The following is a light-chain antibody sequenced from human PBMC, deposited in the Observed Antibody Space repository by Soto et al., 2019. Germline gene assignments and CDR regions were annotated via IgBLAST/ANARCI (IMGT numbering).Light chain of an antibody. CDR2: DAS. CDR3: QQYHSHPVT. Sequence: DIQMTQSPSSLSASVGDRVTITCRASQDINSHLAWCQQKPGKAPKSLISDASSLQSGVPLNFSGSGSGTDFTLTISSLLPEDFATYYCQQYHSHPVTFGGGTKVEIK. V-gene: IGKV1-16*02. J-gene: IGKJ4*01. CDR1: QDINSH.